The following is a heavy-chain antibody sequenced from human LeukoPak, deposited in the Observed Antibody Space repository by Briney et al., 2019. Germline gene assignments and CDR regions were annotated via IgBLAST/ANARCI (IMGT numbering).Heavy chain of an antibody. Sequence: GGSLRLSCAASGFTFSSYWMSWVRQAPGKGLEWVANIKQDGSEKYYVDSVKGRFTISRDNAKNSLYLQMNSLRAEDTAVYYCAAPAWSAHQPLLGGGIPFFDYWGQGTLVTVSS. V-gene: IGHV3-7*01. CDR1: GFTFSSYW. CDR2: IKQDGSEK. CDR3: AAPAWSAHQPLLGGGIPFFDY. J-gene: IGHJ4*02. D-gene: IGHD2-21*02.